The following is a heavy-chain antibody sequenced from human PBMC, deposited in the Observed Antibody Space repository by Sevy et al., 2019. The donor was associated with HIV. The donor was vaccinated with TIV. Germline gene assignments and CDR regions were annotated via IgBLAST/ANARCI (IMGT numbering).Heavy chain of an antibody. D-gene: IGHD6-13*01. CDR1: GYTFTDYY. J-gene: IGHJ4*02. CDR2: INPNSGGI. Sequence: ASVKVSCKASGYTFTDYYMHWVRQAPGQWLEWMGWINPNSGGINYAQKFQGRVTMTRDTSISTAYMDLSRLRSDDTAVYYCARARGQQLGRSSDYWGQGTLVTVSS. V-gene: IGHV1-2*02. CDR3: ARARGQQLGRSSDY.